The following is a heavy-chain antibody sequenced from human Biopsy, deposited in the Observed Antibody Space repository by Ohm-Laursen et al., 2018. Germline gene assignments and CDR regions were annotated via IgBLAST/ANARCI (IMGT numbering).Heavy chain of an antibody. D-gene: IGHD6-6*01. J-gene: IGHJ6*02. CDR2: IMPAFGVV. V-gene: IGHV1-69*13. Sequence: SVKVSCKASGGNLRSYRISWVRQAPGQGLEWMGGIMPAFGVVNYGQNFEGRVTIDADDSTTTVDLSSLTSEDTAVYYCARGEAARVNDNYRYRLDHWGQGTTVVVSS. CDR3: ARGEAARVNDNYRYRLDH. CDR1: GGNLRSYR.